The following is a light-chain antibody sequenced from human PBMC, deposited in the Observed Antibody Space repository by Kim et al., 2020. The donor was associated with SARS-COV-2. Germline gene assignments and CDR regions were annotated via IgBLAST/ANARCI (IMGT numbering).Light chain of an antibody. CDR2: AAS. J-gene: IGKJ4*01. CDR3: LQHNSYPLT. V-gene: IGKV1-17*01. CDR1: QGIRND. Sequence: DIQMTQSPSSLSASVGDRDTITCRASQGIRNDLNWFQQKPGKAPKRLIYAASSLQSGVPSRFSGSGSGTEFTLTISSLQPEDFATYYCLQHNSYPLTFGGGTKVDIK.